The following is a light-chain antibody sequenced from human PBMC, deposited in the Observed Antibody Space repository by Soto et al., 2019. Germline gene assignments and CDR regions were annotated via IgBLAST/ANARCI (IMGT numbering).Light chain of an antibody. J-gene: IGKJ1*01. Sequence: DIQMTQSPSTLYASVGDRLTITCRASQSISSWLAWYQQKPEKAPKLLIYEASSLETGVPSRFSGSGAGAEFTLTISSLQPDDFATYYCQQNNTFWTCGQGTKVDIK. CDR3: QQNNTFWT. CDR2: EAS. V-gene: IGKV1-5*03. CDR1: QSISSW.